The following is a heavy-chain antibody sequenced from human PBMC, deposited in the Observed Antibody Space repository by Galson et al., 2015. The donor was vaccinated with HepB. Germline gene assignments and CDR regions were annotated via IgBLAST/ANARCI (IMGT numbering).Heavy chain of an antibody. CDR1: GGTFSSYT. Sequence: SVKVSCKASGGTFSSYTISWVRQAPGQGLEWMGRIIPILGIANYAQKFQGRVTITADKSTSAAYMELSSLGSEDTAVYYCARWSVTMIGDGAFDIWGQGTMVTVSS. CDR3: ARWSVTMIGDGAFDI. D-gene: IGHD3-22*01. J-gene: IGHJ3*02. CDR2: IIPILGIA. V-gene: IGHV1-69*02.